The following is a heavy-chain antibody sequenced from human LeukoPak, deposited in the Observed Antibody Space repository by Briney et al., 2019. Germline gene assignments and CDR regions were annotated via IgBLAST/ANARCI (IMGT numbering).Heavy chain of an antibody. V-gene: IGHV1-24*01. CDR3: ATVRITGRWIDP. D-gene: IGHD1-1*01. CDR1: GYTLNELS. CDR2: FDPEYGET. J-gene: IGHJ5*02. Sequence: GASVKVSCKVSGYTLNELSMHWERQAPGKGHEWMGGFDPEYGETIYAEKFQGRVTMTEDTSTDTAYMELSSLRPEDTAVYYCATVRITGRWIDPWGQGSLVTVSS.